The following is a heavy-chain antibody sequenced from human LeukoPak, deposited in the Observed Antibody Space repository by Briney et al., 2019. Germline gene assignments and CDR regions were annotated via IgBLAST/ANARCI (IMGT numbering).Heavy chain of an antibody. V-gene: IGHV4-34*01. CDR3: ARVSGEGYSYGYLDY. CDR1: GGSFSGYY. J-gene: IGHJ4*02. Sequence: PSETLSLTCAVYGGSFSGYYWSWIRQPPGKGLEWIGEINHSGSTNYNPSLKSRVTISVDTSKNQFSLKLSSVTAADTAVYYCARVSGEGYSYGYLDYWGQGTLVTVSS. D-gene: IGHD5-18*01. CDR2: INHSGST.